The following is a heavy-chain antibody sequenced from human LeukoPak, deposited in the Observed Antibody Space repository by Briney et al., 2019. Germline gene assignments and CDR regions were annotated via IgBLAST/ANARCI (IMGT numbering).Heavy chain of an antibody. D-gene: IGHD1-26*01. CDR3: PKGPVPAIMGATTLDY. CDR1: GFTFSNYA. Sequence: GGSLRLSCAASGFTFSNYAMNWVRQAPGKGLEWVSLISGSTGSTYYADSVKGRFSISSDNPRNTVYLQMNSLRVEDTAVYYCPKGPVPAIMGATTLDYWGEGTLVTVS. J-gene: IGHJ4*02. CDR2: ISGSTGST. V-gene: IGHV3-23*01.